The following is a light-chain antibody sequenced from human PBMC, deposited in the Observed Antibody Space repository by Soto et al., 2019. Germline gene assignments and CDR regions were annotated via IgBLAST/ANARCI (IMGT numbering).Light chain of an antibody. Sequence: QSALTQPPSASGSPGQSVTISCTGTSSDVGGYNYVSWYQQHPGKVPKLMIYEVSKRPSGVPDRFSGSKSGNTASLTVSGLQAEGEADYYCSSYAGSNTDYVFGTGTKVTVL. V-gene: IGLV2-8*01. CDR1: SSDVGGYNY. J-gene: IGLJ1*01. CDR2: EVS. CDR3: SSYAGSNTDYV.